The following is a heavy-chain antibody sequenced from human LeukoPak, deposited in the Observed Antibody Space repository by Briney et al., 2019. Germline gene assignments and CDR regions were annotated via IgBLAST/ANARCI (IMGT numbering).Heavy chain of an antibody. D-gene: IGHD1-26*01. CDR3: ARQGAIVGATRAFDI. CDR1: TYSISSGYY. V-gene: IGHV4-38-2*02. J-gene: IGHJ3*02. Sequence: SETLSLTCTVSTYSISSGYYWGWIRQPPGKGLEWIGYIYHSGSTYYNPSLKSRVTISVDRSKNQFSLKLSSVTAADTAVYYCARQGAIVGATRAFDIWGQGTMVTVSS. CDR2: IYHSGST.